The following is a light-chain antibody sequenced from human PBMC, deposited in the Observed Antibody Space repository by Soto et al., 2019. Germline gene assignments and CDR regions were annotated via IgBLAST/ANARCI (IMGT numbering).Light chain of an antibody. CDR3: QQYGSSPPIT. J-gene: IGKJ5*01. CDR2: GAS. CDR1: QSVSSSY. Sequence: EIVWTQAPGTLSLSPGERATLSCRASQSVSSSYLAWYQQKPGQAPRLLIYGASSRATGIPDRFSGSGSGTDFTLTISRLEPEDFAVYYCQQYGSSPPITFGQGTLLETK. V-gene: IGKV3-20*01.